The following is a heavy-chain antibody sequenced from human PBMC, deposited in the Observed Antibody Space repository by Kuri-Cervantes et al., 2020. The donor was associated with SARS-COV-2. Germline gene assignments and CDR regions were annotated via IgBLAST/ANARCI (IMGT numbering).Heavy chain of an antibody. D-gene: IGHD2-15*01. Sequence: SETLSLTCTVSGGSISSGSYYWSWIRQPAGKGLEWIGYIYTSGSTNYNPSLKSRVTISVDTSKNQFSLKLNSVTAADTAVYYCARGLGRYCSGGSCYSPYYYYYMDVWGKGTTVTVSS. CDR3: ARGLGRYCSGGSCYSPYYYYYMDV. J-gene: IGHJ6*03. CDR2: IYTSGST. CDR1: GGSISSGSYY. V-gene: IGHV4-61*09.